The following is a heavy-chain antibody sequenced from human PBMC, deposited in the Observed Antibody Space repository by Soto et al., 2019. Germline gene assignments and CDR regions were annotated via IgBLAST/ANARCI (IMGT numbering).Heavy chain of an antibody. CDR3: ARDQLERRGYYYGMDV. D-gene: IGHD1-1*01. Sequence: ASVKVSCKASGYTFTNYGSSWVRQAPGQGLEWMGWISAYNGNTKYAQKFQGRVTITRDTSASTAYMELSSLRSEDTAVYYCARDQLERRGYYYGMDVWG. V-gene: IGHV1-18*01. CDR1: GYTFTNYG. J-gene: IGHJ6*02. CDR2: ISAYNGNT.